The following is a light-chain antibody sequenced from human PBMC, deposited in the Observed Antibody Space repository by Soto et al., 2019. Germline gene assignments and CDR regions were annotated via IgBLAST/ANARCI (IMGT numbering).Light chain of an antibody. CDR3: SSYTSSSTLV. CDR1: SSDVGGYNF. Sequence: QSALTQPASVSGSPGQSITISCTGTSSDVGGYNFVSRYQQHPGKAPKTMIYDVTNRPSGVSNRFSGSKSGNTASLTISGLQAEDEADYYCSSYTSSSTLVFGTGTKLTVL. V-gene: IGLV2-14*01. CDR2: DVT. J-gene: IGLJ1*01.